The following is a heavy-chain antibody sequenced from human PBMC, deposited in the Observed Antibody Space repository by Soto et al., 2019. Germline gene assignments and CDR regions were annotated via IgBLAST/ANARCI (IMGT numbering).Heavy chain of an antibody. Sequence: GAAVKISCEGSVYSFTSYCIGWVRQMPGKGLEWMGIIYPGDSDTRYSPSYQGQVTISADKSISTAYLQWSSLKASDTAMYYCARIFGVVIPALDYFDYWGQGTLVTVSS. CDR1: VYSFTSYC. J-gene: IGHJ4*02. D-gene: IGHD3-3*01. CDR2: IYPGDSDT. V-gene: IGHV5-51*01. CDR3: ARIFGVVIPALDYFDY.